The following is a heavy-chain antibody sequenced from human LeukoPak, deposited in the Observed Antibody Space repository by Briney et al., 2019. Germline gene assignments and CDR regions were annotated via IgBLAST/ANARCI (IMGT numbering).Heavy chain of an antibody. Sequence: GESLKISCKGSGYSFTSYWIGWVRPMPGKGLEWMGIIYPGDSDTRYSPSFQGQVTISADKSISTAYLQWSSLKASDTAMYYCARVRYYGSGSYYAYYFDYWGQGTLVTVSS. CDR2: IYPGDSDT. D-gene: IGHD3-10*01. J-gene: IGHJ4*02. CDR3: ARVRYYGSGSYYAYYFDY. CDR1: GYSFTSYW. V-gene: IGHV5-51*01.